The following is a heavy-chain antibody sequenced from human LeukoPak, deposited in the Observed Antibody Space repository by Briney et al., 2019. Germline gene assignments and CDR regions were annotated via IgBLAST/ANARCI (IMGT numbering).Heavy chain of an antibody. CDR1: GGSISTSSHF. V-gene: IGHV4-39*07. Sequence: SETLSLTCTVSGGSISTSSHFWDWIRQPPGKGLEWIGSYGGSTYYNPSLKNRVTISLDTSKNQFSLKLSSVTAADTAVYYCARGFRAVGADTLHPNWFDPWGQGTLVTVSS. J-gene: IGHJ5*02. CDR3: ARGFRAVGADTLHPNWFDP. D-gene: IGHD2-15*01. CDR2: YGGST.